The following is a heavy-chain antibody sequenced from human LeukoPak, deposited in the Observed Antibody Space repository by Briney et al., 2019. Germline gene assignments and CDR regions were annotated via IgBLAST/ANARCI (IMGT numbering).Heavy chain of an antibody. J-gene: IGHJ4*02. CDR3: ARFIAVAGFDY. CDR2: IYYSGST. V-gene: IGHV4-61*01. Sequence: SEPLSLTCTVSGGSVSSGSYYWSWIRQPPGKGLEWIGYIYYSGSTNYNPSLKSRVTISVDTSKNQFSLKLSSVTAADTAVHYCARFIAVAGFDYWGQGTLVTVSS. D-gene: IGHD6-19*01. CDR1: GGSVSSGSYY.